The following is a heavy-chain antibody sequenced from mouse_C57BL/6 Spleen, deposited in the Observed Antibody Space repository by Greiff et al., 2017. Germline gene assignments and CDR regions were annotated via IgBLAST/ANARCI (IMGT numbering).Heavy chain of an antibody. CDR1: GYSFTGDY. J-gene: IGHJ3*01. V-gene: IGHV1-31*01. Sequence: EVKLQESGPELVRPGASVKISCKASGYSFTGDYMHWVKQSHGNILDWIGYIYPYNGVSGYNSKFQGKATLTVDKSSSTAYMELRSLTSEDSAVYYCAYYYGSSQAWFAYWGQGTLVTVSA. CDR2: IYPYNGVS. CDR3: AYYYGSSQAWFAY. D-gene: IGHD1-1*01.